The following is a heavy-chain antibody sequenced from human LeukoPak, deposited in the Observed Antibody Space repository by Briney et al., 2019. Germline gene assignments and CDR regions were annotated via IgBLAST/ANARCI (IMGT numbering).Heavy chain of an antibody. J-gene: IGHJ4*02. CDR2: MNPNSGGT. D-gene: IGHD6-19*01. Sequence: ASVKVSCKASGYTFTDYYMHWMRQAPGQGPEWMGWMNPNSGGTNYAQKFQGRVTMTRDTSITTAYMELSSLRSADTAVYYCAPRRVAADKGSDYWGQGTPVTVSS. V-gene: IGHV1-2*02. CDR3: APRRVAADKGSDY. CDR1: GYTFTDYY.